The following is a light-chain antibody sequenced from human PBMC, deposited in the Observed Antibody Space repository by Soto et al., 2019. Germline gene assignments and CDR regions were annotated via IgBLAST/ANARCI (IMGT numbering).Light chain of an antibody. CDR2: GAS. Sequence: IVMTQSPATLSVSPGERATLSCRASETVTSDYLAWYQQKPGQAPRLLFYGASRRAAGIPDRFSGSGSGTDFTLIISRLEPEDFVVYYCHQYGSSPWTFGQGTKV. CDR1: ETVTSDY. J-gene: IGKJ1*01. CDR3: HQYGSSPWT. V-gene: IGKV3-20*01.